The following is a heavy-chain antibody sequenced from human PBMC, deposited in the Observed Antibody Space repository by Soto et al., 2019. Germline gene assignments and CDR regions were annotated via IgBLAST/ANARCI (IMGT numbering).Heavy chain of an antibody. D-gene: IGHD6-13*01. V-gene: IGHV4-31*03. CDR3: ARISSSLGYGMDV. Sequence: SETLSLTCTVSGGSISSGGYYWSWIRQHPGKGLEWIGYIYYSGSTYYNPSLKSRVTISVDTSKNQFSLKLSSVTAADTAVYYCARISSSLGYGMDVWGQGTTVTSP. CDR1: GGSISSGGYY. J-gene: IGHJ6*02. CDR2: IYYSGST.